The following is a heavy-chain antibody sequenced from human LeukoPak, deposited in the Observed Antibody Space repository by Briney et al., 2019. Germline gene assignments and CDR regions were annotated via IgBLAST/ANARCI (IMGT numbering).Heavy chain of an antibody. CDR1: GYSISSAYY. V-gene: IGHV4-38-2*02. CDR2: MYHSGST. J-gene: IGHJ4*02. D-gene: IGHD4-17*01. CDR3: ARSLYTVTTSDY. Sequence: SETLSLTCSVSGYSISSAYYWGWIRQPPGKGLEWIGTMYHSGSTNYNPSLKSRVTISVDTSKNQFSLKLSSVTAADTAVYYCARSLYTVTTSDYWGQGTLVTVSS.